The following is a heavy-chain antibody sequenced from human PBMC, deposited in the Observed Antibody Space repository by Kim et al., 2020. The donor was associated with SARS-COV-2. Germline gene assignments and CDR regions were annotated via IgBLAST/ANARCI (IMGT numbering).Heavy chain of an antibody. CDR1: GVSISSYY. D-gene: IGHD6-19*01. V-gene: IGHV4-59*01. CDR2: IYYSGST. CDR3: ARVLEVYSSGWYEDY. Sequence: SETLSLTCTVSGVSISSYYWSWIRQPPGKGLEWIGYIYYSGSTNYNPSLKSRVTITVDTSKNQFSLKLSSVTGADTAVYYCARVLEVYSSGWYEDYWGQGTLVTVSS. J-gene: IGHJ4*02.